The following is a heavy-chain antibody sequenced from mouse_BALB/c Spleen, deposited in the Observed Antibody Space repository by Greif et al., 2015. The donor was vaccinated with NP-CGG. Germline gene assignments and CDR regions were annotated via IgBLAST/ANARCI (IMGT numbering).Heavy chain of an antibody. Sequence: VQPQQPGAELVRPGASVKISCKAFGYTFTNHHINWVKQRPGQGLDWIGYINPYNDYTSYNQKFKGKATLTVDKSSSTAYMELSNLTSEDSAVYYGARKDTRDWFAYWGQGTLVTVAA. CDR3: ARKDTRDWFAY. D-gene: IGHD3-3*01. J-gene: IGHJ3*01. V-gene: IGHV1S45*01. CDR2: INPYNDYT. CDR1: GYTFTNHH.